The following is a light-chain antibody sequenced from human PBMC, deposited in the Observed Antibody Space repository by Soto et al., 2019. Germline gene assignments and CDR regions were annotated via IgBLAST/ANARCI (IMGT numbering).Light chain of an antibody. Sequence: QSALTQPGSVSGSPGQSVTISCTGTGGDVGGYNFVSWYQLHPGKAPKLMIYDVSKRPSGVPDRFAGSKSGNTASLTISGLQADDEADYYCCSFAGSHTSPAFGGGTKVAVL. CDR1: GGDVGGYNF. CDR2: DVS. J-gene: IGLJ1*01. V-gene: IGLV2-11*01. CDR3: CSFAGSHTSPA.